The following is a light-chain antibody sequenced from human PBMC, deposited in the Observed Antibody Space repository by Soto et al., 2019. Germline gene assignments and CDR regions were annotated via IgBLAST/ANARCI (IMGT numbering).Light chain of an antibody. CDR3: CSYAGTNADV. CDR1: SNDVGHYKY. J-gene: IGLJ1*01. Sequence: QSALTQPPSASGAPGQSVTISCTGTSNDVGHYKYVSWYQQHPGRAPKLIIYEVNMGPSGVPDRFSGSKSGNTASLTVSGLQAEDEADYYCCSYAGTNADVFGTGTKLTVL. CDR2: EVN. V-gene: IGLV2-8*01.